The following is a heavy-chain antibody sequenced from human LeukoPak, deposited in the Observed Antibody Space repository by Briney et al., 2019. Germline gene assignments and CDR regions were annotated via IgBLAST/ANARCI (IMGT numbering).Heavy chain of an antibody. V-gene: IGHV4-39*07. Sequence: SETLSLTCTVSGGSISSSSYYWGWIRQPPGKGLEWIGSIYYSGSPYYNPSLKSRVTISVDTSKNQFSLKLSSVTAADTAVYYCARDGVSSAYFDYWGQGTLVTVSS. CDR2: IYYSGSP. J-gene: IGHJ4*02. CDR3: ARDGVSSAYFDY. CDR1: GGSISSSSYY. D-gene: IGHD3-10*01.